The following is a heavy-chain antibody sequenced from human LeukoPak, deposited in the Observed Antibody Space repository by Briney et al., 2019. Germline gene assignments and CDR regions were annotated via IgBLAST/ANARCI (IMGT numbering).Heavy chain of an antibody. CDR2: IYSDNT. CDR1: GFTVSSNS. D-gene: IGHD3-9*01. J-gene: IGHJ6*03. Sequence: PGGSLRLSCTVSGFTVSSNSMSWVRQAPGKGLEWVSFIYSDNTHYSDSVKGRFTISRDNSKNTLYLQMNSLRAEDTAVYYCAKQGRDWLRDYYYYMDVWGKGTTVTISS. V-gene: IGHV3-53*01. CDR3: AKQGRDWLRDYYYYMDV.